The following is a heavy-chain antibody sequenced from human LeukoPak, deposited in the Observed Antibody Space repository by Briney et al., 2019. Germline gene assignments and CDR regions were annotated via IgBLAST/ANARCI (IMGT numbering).Heavy chain of an antibody. CDR3: ARPYRLRSAYERSYYYYYMDV. CDR2: INHSGST. CDR1: GGSFSGYY. Sequence: SETLSLTCAVYGGSFSGYYWSWIRQPPGKGLEWIGEINHSGSTNYNPSLKSRVTISVDTSKNQFSLKLSSVTAADTAVYYCARPYRLRSAYERSYYYYYMDVWGKGTTVTISS. J-gene: IGHJ6*03. V-gene: IGHV4-34*01. D-gene: IGHD5-12*01.